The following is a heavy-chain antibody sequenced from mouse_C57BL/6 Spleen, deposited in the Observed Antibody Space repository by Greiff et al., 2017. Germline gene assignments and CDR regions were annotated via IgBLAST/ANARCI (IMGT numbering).Heavy chain of an antibody. D-gene: IGHD1-1*01. Sequence: VQLQQPGAELVKPGASVKMSCKASGYTFTSYWITWVKQRPGQGLEWIGDIYPGSGSTNYNEKFKSKATLTVDTSSSTAYMQLSSLTSEDSAVYFSARFSRDPHWYFDVWGTGTTVTVSS. V-gene: IGHV1-55*01. CDR2: IYPGSGST. CDR1: GYTFTSYW. J-gene: IGHJ1*03. CDR3: ARFSRDPHWYFDV.